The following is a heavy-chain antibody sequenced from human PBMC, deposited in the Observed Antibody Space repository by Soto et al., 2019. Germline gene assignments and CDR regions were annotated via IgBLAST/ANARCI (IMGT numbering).Heavy chain of an antibody. CDR3: ATYGQHLMDS. D-gene: IGHD4-17*01. CDR1: GFTFSSFA. Sequence: SLRLSCAASGFTFSSFAMKWVRQAPGKGLEWVSVIGSGGDGIHYADSVKGRFTISRDNSKNTVNLQMNSLRADDTAVYYCATYGQHLMDSWGQGTLVTVSS. V-gene: IGHV3-23*01. CDR2: IGSGGDGI. J-gene: IGHJ4*02.